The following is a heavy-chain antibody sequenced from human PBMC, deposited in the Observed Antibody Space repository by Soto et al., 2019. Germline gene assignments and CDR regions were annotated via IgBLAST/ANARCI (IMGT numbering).Heavy chain of an antibody. V-gene: IGHV4-30-4*01. D-gene: IGHD1-7*01. J-gene: IGHJ1*01. CDR3: VGTGTTDDF. CDR2: IFYSGDT. CDR1: GASVNTGDYY. Sequence: VQLQVSGPGLLKPSQTLSLTCTVSGASVNTGDYYWSYIRQPPGKGLEWLGYIFYSGDTYYNPSLKSRATISLNTSRNQFSLTLTSVTDADTALYYCVGTGTTDDFWGQGTLVIVSS.